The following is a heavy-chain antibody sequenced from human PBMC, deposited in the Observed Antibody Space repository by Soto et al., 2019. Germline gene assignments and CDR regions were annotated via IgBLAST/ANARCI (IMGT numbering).Heavy chain of an antibody. V-gene: IGHV3-48*03. CDR2: ISSSGSTI. CDR1: GFTLSSYE. CDR3: ARDHDAGSFFTNYYGLYV. D-gene: IGHD2-8*01. Sequence: GGSLRLSCAASGFTLSSYELNWVRQPPGKGLERVSYISSSGSTIYYTDSVTGRFIISGDNAKNSLYLQMDSMRSDDTAVYYCARDHDAGSFFTNYYGLYVCRRGTTFGVSS. J-gene: IGHJ6*02.